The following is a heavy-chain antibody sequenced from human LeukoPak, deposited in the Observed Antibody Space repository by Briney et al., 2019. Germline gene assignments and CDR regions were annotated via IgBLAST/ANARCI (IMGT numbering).Heavy chain of an antibody. V-gene: IGHV3-48*01. Sequence: PGGSLRLSCTASGFTFSSYSMNWVRQAPGKGLEWVSYISSSSSTIYYADSVKGRFTISRDNAKNSLYLQMNSLRAEDTAVYYCAKQSRQWLVYFDYWGQGTLVTVSS. CDR3: AKQSRQWLVYFDY. J-gene: IGHJ4*02. CDR2: ISSSSSTI. CDR1: GFTFSSYS. D-gene: IGHD6-19*01.